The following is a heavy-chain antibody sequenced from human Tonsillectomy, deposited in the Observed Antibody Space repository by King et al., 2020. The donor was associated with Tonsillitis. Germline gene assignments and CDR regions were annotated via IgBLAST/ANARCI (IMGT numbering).Heavy chain of an antibody. V-gene: IGHV3-23*03. CDR1: GFTFSSYA. D-gene: IGHD4-17*01. CDR3: AKDGVDDDGDYRVF. CDR2: IYSGGSST. Sequence: VQLVESGGGLVQPGGSLRLSCAASGFTFSSYAMSWVRQAPGKGLEWVSVIYSGGSSTYYADSVKGRFTISRDNSKNTLYLQMNSLRAEDTAVYYCAKDGVDDDGDYRVFWGQGTLVTVSS. J-gene: IGHJ4*02.